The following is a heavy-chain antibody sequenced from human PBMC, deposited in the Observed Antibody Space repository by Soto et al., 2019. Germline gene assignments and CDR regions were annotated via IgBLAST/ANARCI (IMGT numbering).Heavy chain of an antibody. J-gene: IGHJ4*02. V-gene: IGHV4-34*01. D-gene: IGHD3-3*01. CDR2: INHSGST. Sequence: LSLTCAVYGGSFSGYYWSWIRQPPGKGLEWIGEINHSGSTNYNPSLKSRVTISVDTSKNQFSLKLSSVTAADTAVYYCARGPPYYDFWSGHFDYWGQGTLVTVSS. CDR1: GGSFSGYY. CDR3: ARGPPYYDFWSGHFDY.